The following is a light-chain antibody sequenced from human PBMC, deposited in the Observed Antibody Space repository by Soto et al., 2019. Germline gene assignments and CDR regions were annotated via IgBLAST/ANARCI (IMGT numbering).Light chain of an antibody. V-gene: IGLV1-40*01. CDR2: GNS. J-gene: IGLJ1*01. Sequence: QSVLTQPPSVSGAPGQRVTISCTGSSSKIGAGYDVHWYQQLPGTAPKLLIYGNSNRPSGVPDRFSGSKSGTSASLAITGLQAEDEADYYCQSYDSSLLGVFGTGTNVTVL. CDR3: QSYDSSLLGV. CDR1: SSKIGAGYD.